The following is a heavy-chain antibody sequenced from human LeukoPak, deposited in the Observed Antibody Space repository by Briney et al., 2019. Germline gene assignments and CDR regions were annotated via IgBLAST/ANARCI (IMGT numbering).Heavy chain of an antibody. V-gene: IGHV3-7*02. Sequence: GGSLRLSCAASGFTFSSYWMNWVRQAPGKGLEWVANIRQDGSERYSVDSLKGRFTISRDNAKNSLYLQMNSLRADDTAVYYCATIRGYNPDYWGQGTLVAVSS. CDR3: ATIRGYNPDY. CDR1: GFTFSSYW. D-gene: IGHD3-22*01. CDR2: IRQDGSER. J-gene: IGHJ4*02.